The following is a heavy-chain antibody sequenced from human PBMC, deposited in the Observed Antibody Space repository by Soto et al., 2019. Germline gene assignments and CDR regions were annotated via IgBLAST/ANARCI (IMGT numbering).Heavy chain of an antibody. CDR1: GYTFTSYY. Sequence: ASVKVSCKAAGYTFTSYYMHWVRQAPGQGLEWMGIINPSGGSTSYAQKFQGRVTMTRDTSTSTVYMELSSLRSEDTAVYYCARDVAYCGGDCYSRGFFDYWGQGTLVTVSS. D-gene: IGHD2-21*02. CDR2: INPSGGST. CDR3: ARDVAYCGGDCYSRGFFDY. V-gene: IGHV1-46*01. J-gene: IGHJ4*02.